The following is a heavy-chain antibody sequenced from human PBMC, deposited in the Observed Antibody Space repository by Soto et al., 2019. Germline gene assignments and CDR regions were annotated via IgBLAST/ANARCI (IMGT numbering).Heavy chain of an antibody. J-gene: IGHJ4*01. V-gene: IGHV3-64D*06. CDR3: ANEGVTYDFWRGYLE. Sequence: WGSLRLSCSASGFTFSSYAMHWVRHAPGKGLEYVSAISSNGCSTYYSDSVNGRFTISRDNSKNTLYLQMSSLRAEDTAVYYCANEGVTYDFWRGYLEWGRGNLVTVS. CDR1: GFTFSSYA. CDR2: ISSNGCST. D-gene: IGHD3-3*01.